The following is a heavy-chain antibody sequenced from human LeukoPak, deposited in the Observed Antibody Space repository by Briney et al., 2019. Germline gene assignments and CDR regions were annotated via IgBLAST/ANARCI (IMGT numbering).Heavy chain of an antibody. CDR1: GFTFSSYA. Sequence: PGRSLRLSCAASGFTFSSYAMNWVRQAPGKGLEWVSVISGSGGSTYYADSVKGRFIISRDNSKNTLYLQMNSLRAEDTAVYYCAKRLWSSGDDYFDYWGQGTLVTVSS. D-gene: IGHD2-15*01. J-gene: IGHJ4*02. CDR2: ISGSGGST. V-gene: IGHV3-23*01. CDR3: AKRLWSSGDDYFDY.